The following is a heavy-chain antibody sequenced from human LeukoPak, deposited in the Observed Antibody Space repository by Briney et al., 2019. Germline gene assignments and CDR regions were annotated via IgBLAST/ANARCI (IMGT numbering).Heavy chain of an antibody. CDR2: IKQDGSEK. V-gene: IGHV3-7*01. D-gene: IGHD3-22*01. CDR3: ARSETTYYYDSSVYFYYYYGMDV. J-gene: IGHJ6*02. Sequence: QPGGSLRLSCAASGFTFSNYWMTWVRQAPGKGLEWVANIKQDGSEKYYVDSVKGRFTISRDNAKNSLYLQTNSLRAEDTAVYYCARSETTYYYDSSVYFYYYYGMDVWGQGTTVTVSS. CDR1: GFTFSNYW.